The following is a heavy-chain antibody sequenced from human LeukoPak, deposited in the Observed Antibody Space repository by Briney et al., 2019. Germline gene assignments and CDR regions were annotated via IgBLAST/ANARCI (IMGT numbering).Heavy chain of an antibody. D-gene: IGHD3-10*01. CDR1: GFSFSGYS. CDR3: VRDGLYYFDY. J-gene: IGHJ4*02. Sequence: PGGSLRLSCAASGFSFSGYSMNWARRARRKGLEGISYISSSSSDINYADSVKGRFTISRDNAKNSLYLQMNSLRAEDTAVYYCVRDGLYYFDYLGQGTLVTVSS. CDR2: ISSSSSDI. V-gene: IGHV3-48*01.